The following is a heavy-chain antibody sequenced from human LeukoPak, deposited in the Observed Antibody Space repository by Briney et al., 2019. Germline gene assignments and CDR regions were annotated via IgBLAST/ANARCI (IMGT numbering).Heavy chain of an antibody. J-gene: IGHJ3*02. CDR2: IYYSGST. CDR3: ARDRLDFDAFDI. Sequence: SETLSLTCTVSGGSISSYYWSWIRQPPGKGLEWIGYIYYSGSTNYDRSLKSRVTISLDTSKNQFSLKLSSVTAADTAVYYCARDRLDFDAFDIWGQGTMVTVSS. V-gene: IGHV4-59*12. CDR1: GGSISSYY. D-gene: IGHD1-1*01.